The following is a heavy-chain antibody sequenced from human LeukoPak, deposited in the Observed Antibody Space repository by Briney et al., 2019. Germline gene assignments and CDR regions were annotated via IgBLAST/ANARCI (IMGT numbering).Heavy chain of an antibody. Sequence: ASVKVSCKASGYTFTSYGISWVRQAPGQGLEWMGWISAYNGNTNYAQKLQGRVTMTTHTSTSTAYMELRSLRSDDTAVYYCARQDDSSGYYFRLDYWGQGTLVTVSS. CDR2: ISAYNGNT. D-gene: IGHD3-22*01. CDR3: ARQDDSSGYYFRLDY. V-gene: IGHV1-18*01. CDR1: GYTFTSYG. J-gene: IGHJ4*02.